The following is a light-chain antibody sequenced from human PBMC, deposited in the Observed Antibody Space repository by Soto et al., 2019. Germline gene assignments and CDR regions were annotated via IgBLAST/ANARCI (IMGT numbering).Light chain of an antibody. Sequence: EIVLTQSPGTLSLSPGERATLSCRASESVSDNYLAWYQQRSGQAPRLVIYGASSRASAVPDRFSGSGSGADITLSITRLEPEDFEVYSCQQYGSSPLTFGGGTKVESK. CDR1: ESVSDNY. V-gene: IGKV3-20*01. CDR2: GAS. J-gene: IGKJ4*01. CDR3: QQYGSSPLT.